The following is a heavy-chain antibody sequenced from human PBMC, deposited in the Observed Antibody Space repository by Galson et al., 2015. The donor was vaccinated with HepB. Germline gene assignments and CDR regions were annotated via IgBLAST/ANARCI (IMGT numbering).Heavy chain of an antibody. CDR1: GFTFSSYS. CDR2: ISSSSSTI. J-gene: IGHJ6*03. Sequence: SLRLSCAASGFTFSSYSMNWVRQAPGKGLEWVSYISSSSSTIYYADSVKGRFTISRDNAKNSLYLQMNSLRAEDTAVYYCARDSVAAAGTNYYYYMDVWGKGTTVTVSS. CDR3: ARDSVAAAGTNYYYYMDV. V-gene: IGHV3-48*01. D-gene: IGHD6-13*01.